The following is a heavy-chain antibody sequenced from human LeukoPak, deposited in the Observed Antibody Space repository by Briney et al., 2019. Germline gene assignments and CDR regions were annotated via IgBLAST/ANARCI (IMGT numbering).Heavy chain of an antibody. CDR1: GDSSSNNY. CDR3: AQSSGRYLDN. J-gene: IGHJ4*02. V-gene: IGHV4-59*01. D-gene: IGHD6-19*01. Sequence: SETLSLTCTVSGDSSSNNYWTWIRQSPGKGLEWIGYFYYTGSTNYNPSLQSRVTMSDDTSKNQFSLELSSVTSADTAVYYCAQSSGRYLDNWGQGILVTVSS. CDR2: FYYTGST.